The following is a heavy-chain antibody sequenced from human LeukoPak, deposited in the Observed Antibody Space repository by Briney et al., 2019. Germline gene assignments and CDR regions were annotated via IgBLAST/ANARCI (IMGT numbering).Heavy chain of an antibody. CDR3: ARVAEGPWGPGAFEI. CDR1: GFTFSDCW. V-gene: IGHV4-34*01. Sequence: GSLRLSCAASGFTFSDCWMNWVRQAPGKGLEWIGEINHSGSTNYNPSLKSRVTISVDTSKNQFSLKLSSVTAADTAVYYCARVAEGPWGPGAFEIWGQGTMVTVSS. J-gene: IGHJ3*02. D-gene: IGHD1-26*01. CDR2: INHSGST.